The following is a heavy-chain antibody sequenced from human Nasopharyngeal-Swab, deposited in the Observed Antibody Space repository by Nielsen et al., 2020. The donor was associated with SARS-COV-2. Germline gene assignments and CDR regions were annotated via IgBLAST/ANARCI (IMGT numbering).Heavy chain of an antibody. D-gene: IGHD3-10*01. V-gene: IGHV1-8*01. CDR3: ARGRIVIGWFGVDYYYYYMDV. Sequence: ASVKVSCKASGYTFTNYDINWVRQATGQGLEWMGWMNPNSGNTGHAQRFQGRVTMTRNTSISTAYMELSSLRSEDTAVYYCARGRIVIGWFGVDYYYYYMDVWGKGTTVTVSS. CDR1: GYTFTNYD. CDR2: MNPNSGNT. J-gene: IGHJ6*03.